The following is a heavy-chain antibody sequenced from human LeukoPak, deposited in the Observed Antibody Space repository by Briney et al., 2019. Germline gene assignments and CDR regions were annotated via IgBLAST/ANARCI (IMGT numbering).Heavy chain of an antibody. V-gene: IGHV3-48*03. J-gene: IGHJ4*02. CDR1: GFSFSSYE. CDR3: ARGGHSGYDLVG. Sequence: PGGSLRLSCAASGFSFSSYEMNWVRQAPGKGLEWISYISSSGSTTYCADSVKGRFTISRDNARNSLYLQMNSLRAEDTAVYYCARGGHSGYDLVGWGQGTLVTVPS. D-gene: IGHD5-12*01. CDR2: ISSSGSTT.